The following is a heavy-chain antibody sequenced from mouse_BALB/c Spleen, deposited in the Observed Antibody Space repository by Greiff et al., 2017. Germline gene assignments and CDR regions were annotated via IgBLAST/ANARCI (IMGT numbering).Heavy chain of an antibody. D-gene: IGHD2-10*02. CDR2: INPSTGYT. CDR1: GYTFTSYW. J-gene: IGHJ4*01. Sequence: QVQLQQSGAELAKPGASVKMSCKASGYTFTSYWMHWVKQRPGQGLEWIGYINPSTGYTEYNQKFKDKATLTADKSSSTAYMQLSSLTSEDSAVYYCARSWYGNYDAMDDWGQGTSVTVSS. V-gene: IGHV1-7*01. CDR3: ARSWYGNYDAMDD.